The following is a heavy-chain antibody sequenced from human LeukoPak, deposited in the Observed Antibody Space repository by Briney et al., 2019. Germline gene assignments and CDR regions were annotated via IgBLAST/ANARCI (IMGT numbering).Heavy chain of an antibody. Sequence: SETLSLTCTVSGGSIRTYYWSWIRQPPGKGLEWIGYINYSGSTKYNPSLKSRVTILVDTSKNQFSLKLTSVTAADTAVYYCATTHFAYWGQGTLVTVSS. CDR2: INYSGST. V-gene: IGHV4-59*08. D-gene: IGHD4-11*01. J-gene: IGHJ4*02. CDR1: GGSIRTYY. CDR3: ATTHFAY.